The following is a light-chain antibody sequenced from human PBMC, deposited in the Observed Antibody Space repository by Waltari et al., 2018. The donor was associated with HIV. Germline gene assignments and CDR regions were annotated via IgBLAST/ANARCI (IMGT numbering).Light chain of an antibody. CDR3: SSYTTSSSLL. Sequence: QSALTQPASVSGSPGQSITISCTGTSSDVGGERYVSLYQQHPGKAPPPILYGVLIQPSGVSSLFSGSQSGNTASLPISGLQAEDEADYYCSSYTTSSSLLFGGRTKLPVL. CDR2: GVL. V-gene: IGLV2-14*01. J-gene: IGLJ2*01. CDR1: SSDVGGERY.